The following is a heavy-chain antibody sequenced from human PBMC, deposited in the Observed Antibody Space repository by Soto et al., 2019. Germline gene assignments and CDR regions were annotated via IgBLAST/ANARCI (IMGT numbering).Heavy chain of an antibody. CDR2: IYHSGST. CDR3: ARHQKKRIVVGVAATSHVHAFDI. J-gene: IGHJ3*02. Sequence: SETLSLTCAVSGGSISSSNWWSWVRQPPGKGLEWIGEIYHSGSTNYNPSLKSRVTISVDKSKNQFSLKLSSVTAADTAVYYCARHQKKRIVVGVAATSHVHAFDIWGQGTMVTVSS. V-gene: IGHV4-4*02. CDR1: GGSISSSNW. D-gene: IGHD2-15*01.